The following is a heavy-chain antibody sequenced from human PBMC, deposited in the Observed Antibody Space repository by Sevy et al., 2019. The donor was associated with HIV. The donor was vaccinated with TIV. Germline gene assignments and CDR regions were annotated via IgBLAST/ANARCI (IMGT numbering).Heavy chain of an antibody. V-gene: IGHV3-30-3*01. CDR1: GFTFSSYA. Sequence: GGSLRLSCAASGFTFSSYAMHWVRQAPGKGLEWVAVISYDGSNKYYADSVKGRFTISRDNSKNTLYLQMNSRRAEDTAVYYCARDRGGYYYDSSGPNPYYYYGMDIWGQGTTVTVSS. CDR2: ISYDGSNK. J-gene: IGHJ6*02. D-gene: IGHD3-22*01. CDR3: ARDRGGYYYDSSGPNPYYYYGMDI.